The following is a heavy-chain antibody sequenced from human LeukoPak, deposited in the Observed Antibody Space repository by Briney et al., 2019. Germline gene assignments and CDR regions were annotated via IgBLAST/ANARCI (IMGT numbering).Heavy chain of an antibody. CDR1: GGSISSDNW. Sequence: PSETLSLTCAVSGGSISSDNWWSWVRQPPGKGLEWIGEIHQSGSTNYNPSLKSRVTISRDKSKNQFSLQLNSVTPEDTAVYYCARDVATQYFDNWGQGARVTVSS. J-gene: IGHJ4*02. V-gene: IGHV4-4*02. CDR3: ARDVATQYFDN. CDR2: IHQSGST. D-gene: IGHD5-12*01.